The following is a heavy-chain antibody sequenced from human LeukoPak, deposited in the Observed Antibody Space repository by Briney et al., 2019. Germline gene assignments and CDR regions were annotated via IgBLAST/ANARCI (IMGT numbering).Heavy chain of an antibody. CDR1: GGSFSGYY. V-gene: IGHV4-34*01. Sequence: SETLSLTCAVYGGSFSGYYWIWIRQPPGKGLEWIGEINHSGNTNYNPSLKSRVTISVDTSKNQFSLKLSSVTAADTAVYYCARDGYCSSTSCYYFDYWGKGTLVTVSS. CDR2: INHSGNT. CDR3: ARDGYCSSTSCYYFDY. J-gene: IGHJ4*02. D-gene: IGHD2-2*01.